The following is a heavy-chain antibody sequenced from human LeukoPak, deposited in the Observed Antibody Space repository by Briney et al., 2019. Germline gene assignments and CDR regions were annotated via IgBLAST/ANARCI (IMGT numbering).Heavy chain of an antibody. CDR3: ARRLGYCSSTSCLYYFDY. V-gene: IGHV1-8*01. J-gene: IGHJ4*02. CDR2: MNPNSGNT. CDR1: GYTFTSYD. D-gene: IGHD2-2*01. Sequence: ASVKVSCKASGYTFTSYDINWVRQATGEGHEWMGWMNPNSGNTGYAQKFQGRVTMTRNTSISTAYMELSSLRSEDTAVYYCARRLGYCSSTSCLYYFDYWGQGTLVTVSS.